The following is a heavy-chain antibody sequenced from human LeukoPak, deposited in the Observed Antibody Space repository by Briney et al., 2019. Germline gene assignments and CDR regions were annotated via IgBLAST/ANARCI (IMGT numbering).Heavy chain of an antibody. V-gene: IGHV4-38-2*02. CDR3: AKAHHLDIVATIEGWKYYFDY. CDR2: IYHSGST. CDR1: GYSISSGYC. J-gene: IGHJ4*02. D-gene: IGHD5-12*01. Sequence: SETLSLTCTVSGYSISSGYCWGWIRQPPGKGLEWIGSIYHSGSTYYNPSLKSRVTISVDTSKNQFSLKLSSVTAADTAVYYCAKAHHLDIVATIEGWKYYFDYWGQGTLVTVSS.